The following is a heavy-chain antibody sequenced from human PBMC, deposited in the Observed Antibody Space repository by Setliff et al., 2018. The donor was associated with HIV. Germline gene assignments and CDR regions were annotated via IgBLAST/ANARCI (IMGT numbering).Heavy chain of an antibody. CDR1: GGTFSNYA. CDR3: ARNDASGSYYRLDY. V-gene: IGHV1-69*13. CDR2: IIPIFGTA. Sequence: GASVKVSCKASGGTFSNYAISWVRQAPGQGLEWMGGIIPIFGTAHYAQKFQGRVTITADESTNTAYMELSSLTVEDTAVYFCARNDASGSYYRLDYWGQGALVTVSS. D-gene: IGHD3-10*01. J-gene: IGHJ4*02.